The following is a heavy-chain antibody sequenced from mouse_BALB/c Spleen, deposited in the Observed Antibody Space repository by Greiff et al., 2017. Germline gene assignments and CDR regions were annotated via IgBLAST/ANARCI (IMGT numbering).Heavy chain of an antibody. Sequence: QVQLLQSGPELVKPGASVKMSCKASGYTFTDYVISWVKQRTGQGLEWIGEIYPGSGSTYYNEKFKGKATLTADKSSNTAYMQLSSLTSEDSAVYFCADYYSSSYYAMDYWGQGTSVTVSS. V-gene: IGHV1-81*01. CDR3: ADYYSSSYYAMDY. CDR1: GYTFTDYV. J-gene: IGHJ4*01. CDR2: IYPGSGST. D-gene: IGHD1-1*01.